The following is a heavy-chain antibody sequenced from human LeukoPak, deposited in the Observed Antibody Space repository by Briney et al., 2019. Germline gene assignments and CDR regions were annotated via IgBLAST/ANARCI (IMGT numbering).Heavy chain of an antibody. J-gene: IGHJ4*02. V-gene: IGHV3-7*01. D-gene: IGHD3-10*01. CDR2: IKQDGSEK. Sequence: GGSLRLSCAASGFTFSSYWMSWVRQAPGKGLEWVANIKQDGSEKYYVDSVKGRFTISRDNAKNSLYLQMNSLRAEDTAVYYCAKDFLWCGELSYDYWGQGTLVTVSS. CDR3: AKDFLWCGELSYDY. CDR1: GFTFSSYW.